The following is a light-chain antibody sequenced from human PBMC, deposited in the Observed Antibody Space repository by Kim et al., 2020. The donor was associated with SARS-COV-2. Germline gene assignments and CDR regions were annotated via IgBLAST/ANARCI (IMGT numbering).Light chain of an antibody. CDR3: QQYGSSLLT. J-gene: IGKJ4*01. Sequence: EIVLTQSPGTLSLFPGERATLSCRASQSVSSSYLAWYQQKPGQAPRLLIYGASSRATGIPDRFSGSGSGTDFTLTISRLEPEDFAVYYCQQYGSSLLTFGGGTKLEI. CDR1: QSVSSSY. V-gene: IGKV3-20*01. CDR2: GAS.